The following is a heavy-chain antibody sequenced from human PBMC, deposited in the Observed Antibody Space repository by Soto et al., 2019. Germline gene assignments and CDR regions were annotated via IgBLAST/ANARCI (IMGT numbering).Heavy chain of an antibody. Sequence: QVQLQESGPGLVKPSETLSLTCTVSGGSISSYYWSWIRQPPGKGLEWIGYISYSGRTNYNPSLMSRVTRAVDTSKNQFSLKLRAVTAADTAVYYCAREGVSSSGYNYYAMDVWGQGTTVTVSS. V-gene: IGHV4-59*01. CDR3: AREGVSSSGYNYYAMDV. CDR1: GGSISSYY. D-gene: IGHD6-25*01. J-gene: IGHJ6*02. CDR2: ISYSGRT.